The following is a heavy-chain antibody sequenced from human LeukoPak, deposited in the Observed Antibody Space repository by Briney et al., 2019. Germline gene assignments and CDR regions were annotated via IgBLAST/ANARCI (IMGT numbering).Heavy chain of an antibody. CDR1: GFTFSDYY. Sequence: GGSLRLSCAASGFTFSDYYMSWIRHAPEEGREWVSYISSRGSNIYYADSVKGRFTISRDNAKNSLYLKMNSLRAEDTAVYDGARDKGVLPNKYYFDYWGQGTLVTVSS. CDR3: ARDKGVLPNKYYFDY. J-gene: IGHJ4*02. CDR2: ISSRGSNI. V-gene: IGHV3-11*01. D-gene: IGHD2-2*01.